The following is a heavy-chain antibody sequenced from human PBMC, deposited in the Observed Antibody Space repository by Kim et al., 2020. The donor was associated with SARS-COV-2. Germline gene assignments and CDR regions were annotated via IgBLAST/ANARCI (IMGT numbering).Heavy chain of an antibody. V-gene: IGHV3-23*01. Sequence: GSVKGRFTISRDNSKNTLYLQMNGLRAEDTAVYYCGKGYSSGWFVYWFDPWGQGTLVTVSS. D-gene: IGHD6-19*01. J-gene: IGHJ5*02. CDR3: GKGYSSGWFVYWFDP.